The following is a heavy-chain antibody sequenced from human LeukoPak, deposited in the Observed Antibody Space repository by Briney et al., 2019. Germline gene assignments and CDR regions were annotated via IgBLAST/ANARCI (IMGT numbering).Heavy chain of an antibody. V-gene: IGHV1-24*01. J-gene: IGHJ4*02. CDR2: FDPEGGET. CDR3: ATGGGYDILTVFVY. D-gene: IGHD3-9*01. CDR1: GYTLTELS. Sequence: GASVKDSCKVSGYTLTELSMHWVRQPPGKGREWMGGFDPEGGETIYAQKFHGRVIMTEDTSTDTAYMELSSMRSDDTAVYYGATGGGYDILTVFVYWGQGTLVTVSS.